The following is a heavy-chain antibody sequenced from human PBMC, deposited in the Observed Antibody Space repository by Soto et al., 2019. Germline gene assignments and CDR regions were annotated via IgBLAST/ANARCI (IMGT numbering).Heavy chain of an antibody. D-gene: IGHD3-9*01. CDR1: GFPFSSYW. V-gene: IGHV3-74*01. J-gene: IGHJ4*02. Sequence: EVQLVESGGDLVQRGGSLRLSCAASGFPFSSYWMHWVRHTPGKGLDWVARISGDGVTTYYADSVTGRFTVSRDNAKNTLSLQISRLRAADTAVYYCAREYYGLLTGSYTDYWGQGTLVSVSS. CDR3: AREYYGLLTGSYTDY. CDR2: ISGDGVTT.